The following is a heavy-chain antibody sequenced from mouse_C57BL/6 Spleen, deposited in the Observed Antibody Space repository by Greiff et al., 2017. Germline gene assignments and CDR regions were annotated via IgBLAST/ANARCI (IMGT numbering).Heavy chain of an antibody. CDR2: ISYSGST. V-gene: IGHV3-8*01. CDR1: GYSITGDY. CDR3: ARGRSLLSFDY. J-gene: IGHJ2*01. D-gene: IGHD2-1*01. Sequence: EVQLQESGPGLAKPSQTLSLTCSVTGYSITGDYWNWIRKFPGNKLEYMGYISYSGSTYYNPSLKSRISITRDTSKNQYYLQLNSVTTEDTATYYCARGRSLLSFDYWGQGTTLTVSS.